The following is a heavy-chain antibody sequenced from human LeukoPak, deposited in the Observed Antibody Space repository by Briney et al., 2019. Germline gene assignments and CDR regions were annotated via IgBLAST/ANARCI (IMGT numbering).Heavy chain of an antibody. CDR2: ISGSGGST. Sequence: PGGSLRLSCAASGFTFSSYAMSWVRQAPGKGLEWVSAISGSGGSTYYADSVKGRFTISRDNSKNTLYLQMNSLRAEDTAVYYCAKPHLAELQTKSPWFDPWGQGTLVTVSS. J-gene: IGHJ5*02. V-gene: IGHV3-23*01. CDR3: AKPHLAELQTKSPWFDP. D-gene: IGHD1-7*01. CDR1: GFTFSSYA.